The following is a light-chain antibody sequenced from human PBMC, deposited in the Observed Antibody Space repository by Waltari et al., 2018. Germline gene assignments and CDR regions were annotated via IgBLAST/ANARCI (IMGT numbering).Light chain of an antibody. CDR2: DVN. V-gene: IGLV2-11*01. Sequence: QSALTQPRSVSGSPGQSVTISCTGTSSDVGGYNYVSWYQQHPGKTPKLMIYDVNERPSGVPYRFSGSKSGTTASLTISGLQAEDEADYHCCSYAGSYTLVFGGGTKLTVL. J-gene: IGLJ2*01. CDR3: CSYAGSYTLV. CDR1: SSDVGGYNY.